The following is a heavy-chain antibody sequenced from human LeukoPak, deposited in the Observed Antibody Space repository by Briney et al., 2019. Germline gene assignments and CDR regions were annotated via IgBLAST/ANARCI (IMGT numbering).Heavy chain of an antibody. CDR1: GFTFSSSW. J-gene: IGHJ5*02. Sequence: GGSLRLSCAASGFTFSSSWMHWVRQAPGKGLVWVSRISNVGSSTNYADSVKGRFTISRDNAKNTLYLQMNSLRAEDTAVYYGARDSLGWCAPWGQETLVTV. CDR2: ISNVGSST. CDR3: ARDSLGWCAP. D-gene: IGHD7-27*01. V-gene: IGHV3-74*01.